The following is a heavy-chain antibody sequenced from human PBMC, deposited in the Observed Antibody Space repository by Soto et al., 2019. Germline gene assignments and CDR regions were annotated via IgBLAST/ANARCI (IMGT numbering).Heavy chain of an antibody. Sequence: QVQLQESGPGLVKPSQTLSLTCTVSGGSISSGDYYWNWIRQHPGKGLEWIGYIYYSGSTYYTPSLKSRVTISVETSKNQFSLKLSSVTAADTAVYYCARWWSGSRQGFDPWGQGTLVTVSS. D-gene: IGHD3-3*01. CDR2: IYYSGST. J-gene: IGHJ5*02. V-gene: IGHV4-31*03. CDR1: GGSISSGDYY. CDR3: ARWWSGSRQGFDP.